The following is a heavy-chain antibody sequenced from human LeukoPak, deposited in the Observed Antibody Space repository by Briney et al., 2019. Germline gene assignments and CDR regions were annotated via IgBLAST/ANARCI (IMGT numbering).Heavy chain of an antibody. CDR3: AREGRMDYYDSRGYFDY. CDR2: IWYDGSNK. CDR1: GFTFSSYG. V-gene: IGHV3-33*01. J-gene: IGHJ4*02. D-gene: IGHD3-22*01. Sequence: GGSLRLSCAASGFTFSSYGMHWVRQAPGKGREWVAVIWYDGSNKYYAGSVKGRFTISRDNSKNTLYLQMNSLRAEDTAVYYCAREGRMDYYDSRGYFDYWGQGTLVTVSS.